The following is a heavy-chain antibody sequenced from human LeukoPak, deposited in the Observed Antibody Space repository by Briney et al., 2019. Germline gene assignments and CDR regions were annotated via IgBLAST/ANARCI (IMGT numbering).Heavy chain of an antibody. CDR2: IKSDGST. V-gene: IGHV3-74*01. CDR3: AKEDSSGYLFDY. D-gene: IGHD3-22*01. CDR1: GFTFSSYW. J-gene: IGHJ4*02. Sequence: PGGSLRLSCAASGFTFSSYWMHWVRQAPGKGLVWVSRIKSDGSTNYADSVKGRFTISRDNAKNTVSLQMNSLRAEDTGVYYCAKEDSSGYLFDYWGQGTLVTVSS.